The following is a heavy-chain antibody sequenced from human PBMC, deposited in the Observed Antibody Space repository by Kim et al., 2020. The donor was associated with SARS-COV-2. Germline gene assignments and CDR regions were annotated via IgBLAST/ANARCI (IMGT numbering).Heavy chain of an antibody. J-gene: IGHJ4*02. V-gene: IGHV5-51*01. D-gene: IGHD3-10*01. CDR3: ARIPSDYGSGSPFDY. Sequence: PSVQGQVTISADKSISTAYLQWSSLKASDTAMYYCARIPSDYGSGSPFDYWGQGTLVTVSS.